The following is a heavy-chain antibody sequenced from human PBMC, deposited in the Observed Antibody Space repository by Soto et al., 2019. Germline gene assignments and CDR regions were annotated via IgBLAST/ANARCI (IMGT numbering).Heavy chain of an antibody. Sequence: QITLKESGPTLVRPTQTLTLTCTVSGFSLDTWGVGVGWIRQSPGKAPEWLALIYWDDAKRYSPSLKNRLTITKDTSKTQVVLTVTNMDPVDTVTYYCARALGSWGSYYFDHWGQGTLVTVSS. CDR2: IYWDDAK. J-gene: IGHJ4*02. D-gene: IGHD3-16*01. CDR1: GFSLDTWGVG. CDR3: ARALGSWGSYYFDH. V-gene: IGHV2-5*02.